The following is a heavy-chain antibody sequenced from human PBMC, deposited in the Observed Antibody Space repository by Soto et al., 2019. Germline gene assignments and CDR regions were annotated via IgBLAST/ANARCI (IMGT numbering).Heavy chain of an antibody. V-gene: IGHV4-59*01. J-gene: IGHJ4*02. CDR1: GGSISSYY. CDR3: ASGVAAAGPPSPFDY. CDR2: IYYSGST. Sequence: SETLSLTCTVSGGSISSYYWSWIRQPPGKGLEWIGYIYYSGSTNYNPSLKSRVTISVDTSKNQFSLKLSSVTAADTAVYYCASGVAAAGPPSPFDYWGQRTLVTVSS. D-gene: IGHD6-13*01.